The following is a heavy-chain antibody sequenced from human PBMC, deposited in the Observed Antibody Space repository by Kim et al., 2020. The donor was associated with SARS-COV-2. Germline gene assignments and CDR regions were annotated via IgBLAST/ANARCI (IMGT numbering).Heavy chain of an antibody. CDR3: ARPRHCTNGVCNHYFDY. D-gene: IGHD2-8*01. J-gene: IGHJ4*02. V-gene: IGHV3-7*01. CDR1: GFTFSSYW. CDR2: IKQDGSEK. Sequence: GGSLRLSCAASGFTFSSYWMSWVRQAPGKGLEWVANIKQDGSEKYYVDSVKGQFTISRDNAKKSLYLQMNSLRAEDTAVYYCARPRHCTNGVCNHYFDYWGQGTLVTVSS.